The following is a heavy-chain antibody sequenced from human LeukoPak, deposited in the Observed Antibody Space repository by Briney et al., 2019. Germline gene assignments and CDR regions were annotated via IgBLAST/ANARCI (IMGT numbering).Heavy chain of an antibody. Sequence: PGGSLRLSCAASGFTFSSYSMNWIRQPPGKGLEWIGSIYYSGSTYYNPSLKSRVTISVDTSKNQFSLKLSSVTAADTAVYYCARGGSVPGAFDIWGQGTMVTVSS. J-gene: IGHJ3*02. V-gene: IGHV4-39*07. D-gene: IGHD6-6*01. CDR3: ARGGSVPGAFDI. CDR2: IYYSGST. CDR1: GFTFSSYS.